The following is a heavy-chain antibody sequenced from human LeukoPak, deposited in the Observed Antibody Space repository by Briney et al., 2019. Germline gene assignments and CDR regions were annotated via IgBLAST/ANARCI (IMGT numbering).Heavy chain of an antibody. D-gene: IGHD2-2*01. CDR3: ARVGVPAAFDI. V-gene: IGHV1-2*02. Sequence: ASVKVSCKASGYTFTGYYMHWVRQAPGQGLEWMGWNNPNSGDTNYAQKFQDRVTMTRDTSISTAYMDLSRLRSDDTALYYCARVGVPAAFDIWGQGTMVTVSP. CDR1: GYTFTGYY. CDR2: NNPNSGDT. J-gene: IGHJ3*02.